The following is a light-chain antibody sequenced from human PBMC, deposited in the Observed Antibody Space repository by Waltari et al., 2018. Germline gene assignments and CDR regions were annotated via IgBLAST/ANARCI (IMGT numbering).Light chain of an antibody. V-gene: IGLV4-69*01. CDR3: QTWGTAMHV. CDR2: LNSDGSH. CDR1: GEYAFSA. J-gene: IGLJ3*02. Sequence: QPVLTHPPSPSGSRGASVKLTSSLSGEYAFSAIAWHQVHPQKGPLYLLRLNSDGSHIKGDGIPDRFSGSTSGAERYLTISRLQSEDEAVYYCQTWGTAMHVFGGGTKLTVL.